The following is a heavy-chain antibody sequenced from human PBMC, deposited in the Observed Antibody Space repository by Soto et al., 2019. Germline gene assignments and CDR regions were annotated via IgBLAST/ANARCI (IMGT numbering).Heavy chain of an antibody. D-gene: IGHD2-15*01. CDR3: AREGGYCSGGSCFDY. CDR2: INPNSGAT. Sequence: QVQLVQSGAEVEKPGASVKVSCKTSGDTFIGYYMHWVRQAPGQGLEWMGWINPNSGATNYAQKFQGWVTMPRDTSVSTAYMELNRLRSDDTAVYYCAREGGYCSGGSCFDYWGQGTLVTVSS. V-gene: IGHV1-2*04. J-gene: IGHJ4*02. CDR1: GDTFIGYY.